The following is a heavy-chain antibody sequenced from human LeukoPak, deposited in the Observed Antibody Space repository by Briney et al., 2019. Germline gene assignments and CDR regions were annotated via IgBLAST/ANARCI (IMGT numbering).Heavy chain of an antibody. J-gene: IGHJ6*03. CDR2: ISSSGSTI. Sequence: PGGSLRLSCAASGFTFSSYAMSWIRQAPGKGLEWVSYISSSGSTIYYADSVKGRFTISRDNAKNSLYLQMNSLRAEDTAVYYCARDQQRSSTSWGDDYMDVWGKGTTVTVSS. D-gene: IGHD2-2*01. CDR1: GFTFSSYA. CDR3: ARDQQRSSTSWGDDYMDV. V-gene: IGHV3-11*04.